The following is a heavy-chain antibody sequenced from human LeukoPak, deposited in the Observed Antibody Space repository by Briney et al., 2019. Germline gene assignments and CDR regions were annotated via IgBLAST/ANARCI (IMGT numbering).Heavy chain of an antibody. CDR1: GFTFSSYG. V-gene: IGHV3-13*01. J-gene: IGHJ4*02. CDR3: ARAGGNWSDVWYFDY. CDR2: IGTAGDT. D-gene: IGHD1-1*01. Sequence: PGGSLRLSCAASGFTFSSYGMHWVRQATGKGLEWVSAIGTAGDTYYPGSVKGRFTISRENAKNSLYLQMNSLRAGDTAVYYCARAGGNWSDVWYFDYWGQGTLVTVSS.